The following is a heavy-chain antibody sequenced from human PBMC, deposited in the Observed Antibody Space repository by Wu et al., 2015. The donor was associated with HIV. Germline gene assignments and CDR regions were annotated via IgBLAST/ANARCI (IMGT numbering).Heavy chain of an antibody. V-gene: IGHV1-69*05. D-gene: IGHD5-12*01. Sequence: QVQLVQSGAEVKKPGSSVKVSCKASGGTFSSYAISWVRQAPGQGLEWMGGIIPIFGTANYAQKFQGRVTITTDESTSTAYMELSSLRSEDTAVYYCRLTGYSGYDHYYGMDVWGQGTTVTVSS. J-gene: IGHJ6*02. CDR3: RLTGYSGYDHYYGMDV. CDR2: IIPIFGTA. CDR1: GGTFSSYA.